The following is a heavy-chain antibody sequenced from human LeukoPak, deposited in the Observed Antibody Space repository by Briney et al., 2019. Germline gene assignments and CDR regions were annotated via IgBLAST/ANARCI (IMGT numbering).Heavy chain of an antibody. CDR3: AKDESGYCTSTSCYKWFDP. Sequence: GGSLRLSCAASGFTFINYAMSWVRQAPGRGLEWVSVICGNAACTLYADSVKGRFTISRDNSKNTLYLQMNSLRAEDTAVYYCAKDESGYCTSTSCYKWFDPWGQGTLVTVSS. CDR2: ICGNAACT. D-gene: IGHD2-2*02. V-gene: IGHV3-23*01. J-gene: IGHJ5*02. CDR1: GFTFINYA.